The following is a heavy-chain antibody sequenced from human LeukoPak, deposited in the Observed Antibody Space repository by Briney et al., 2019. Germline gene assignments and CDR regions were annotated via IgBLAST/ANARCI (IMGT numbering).Heavy chain of an antibody. CDR2: ISAGGST. Sequence: PGGSLRLSCAASGFTFSSYAMRWVRQAPGKGLEWVSAISAGGSTYYADSVKGRFTISRDNSKNTLYLQMNSLRAEDTAVYYCATGPSITMVRGVKGDYFDYWGQGTLVTVSS. CDR1: GFTFSSYA. CDR3: ATGPSITMVRGVKGDYFDY. V-gene: IGHV3-23*01. D-gene: IGHD3-10*01. J-gene: IGHJ4*02.